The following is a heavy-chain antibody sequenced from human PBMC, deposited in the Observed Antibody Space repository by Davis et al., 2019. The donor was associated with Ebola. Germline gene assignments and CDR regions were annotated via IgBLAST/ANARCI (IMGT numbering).Heavy chain of an antibody. CDR2: IKQDGSEK. J-gene: IGHJ5*02. V-gene: IGHV3-7*01. D-gene: IGHD4-11*01. Sequence: GESLKISCAASGFTFSNAWMNWVRQAPGKGLEWVANIKQDGSEKYYVDSVKGRFTISRDNAKNSLYLQMNSLRAEDTAVYYCARGMTTVTTGWFDPWGQGTLVTVSS. CDR1: GFTFSNAW. CDR3: ARGMTTVTTGWFDP.